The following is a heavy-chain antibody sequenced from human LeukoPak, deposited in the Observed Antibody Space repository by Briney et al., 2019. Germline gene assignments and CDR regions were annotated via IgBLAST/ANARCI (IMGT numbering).Heavy chain of an antibody. CDR2: IYTSGST. V-gene: IGHV4-61*02. CDR1: GGSISSGSYY. D-gene: IGHD3-3*01. CDR3: VGYDFWSDVWVDV. J-gene: IGHJ6*04. Sequence: PSETLSLTCTVSGGSISSGSYYWSWIRQPAGKGLEWIGRIYTSGSTNYNPSLKSRVTISVDTSKNQFSLKLSSVTAADTAVYYCVGYDFWSDVWVDVWGKGTTVTVSS.